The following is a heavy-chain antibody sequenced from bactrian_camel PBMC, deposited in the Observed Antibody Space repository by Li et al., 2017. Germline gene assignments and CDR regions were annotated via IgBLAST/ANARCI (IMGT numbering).Heavy chain of an antibody. J-gene: IGHJ4*01. CDR2: IDSRGTT. D-gene: IGHD1*01. Sequence: HVQLVESGGGSVQAGGSLRLSCAASGYKYSSNCMAWFRQGPGKDREGVAAIDSRGTTFYADSVKGRFTISKDTAKNILYLQMNSLKPEDTAMYYCAAGVYWSVAGRRAGSTFDVMDYNYWGQGTQVTVS. V-gene: IGHV3S53*01. CDR1: GYKYSSNC. CDR3: AAGVYWSVAGRRAGSTFDVMDYNY.